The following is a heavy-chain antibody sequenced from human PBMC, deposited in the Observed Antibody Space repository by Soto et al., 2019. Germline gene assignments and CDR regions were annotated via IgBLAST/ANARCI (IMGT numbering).Heavy chain of an antibody. D-gene: IGHD2-21*02. CDR3: ARDRLFPPGMDV. J-gene: IGHJ6*02. CDR2: IYYSGST. Sequence: PSETLSLTCTVSGGSISSGGYYWSWIRQHPGKGLEWIGYIYYSGSTYYNPSLKSRVTISVDTSKNQFSLKLSSVTAADTAVYYCARDRLFPPGMDVWGQGTTVTVSS. V-gene: IGHV4-31*03. CDR1: GGSISSGGYY.